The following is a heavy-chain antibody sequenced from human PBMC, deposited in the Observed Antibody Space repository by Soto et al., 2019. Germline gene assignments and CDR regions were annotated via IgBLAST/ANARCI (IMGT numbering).Heavy chain of an antibody. V-gene: IGHV4-34*01. CDR1: GGSFSGYY. CDR3: ARVHLASDY. CDR2: INHSGSA. J-gene: IGHJ4*02. Sequence: SETLSLTCAVYGGSFSGYYWSWIRQPPGEGLEWIGEINHSGSANYNPSLKSRVTISVDTSKNQLSLKLSSVTAADTAVYYCARVHLASDYWGQGTLVTVSS.